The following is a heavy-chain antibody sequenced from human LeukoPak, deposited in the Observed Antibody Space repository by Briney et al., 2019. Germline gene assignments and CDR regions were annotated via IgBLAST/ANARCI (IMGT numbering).Heavy chain of an antibody. D-gene: IGHD3-22*01. J-gene: IGHJ5*02. CDR2: IYSSGST. CDR1: GGSISSYY. V-gene: IGHV4-59*01. Sequence: PSETLSLTCTVSGGSISSYYWSWIRRPPGKGLEWIGYIYSSGSTNYNPSLKSRVTISVDTSKNQFSLKLSSVTAADTAVYYCARDKDSSGYWDHWFDPWGQGTLGTVSS. CDR3: ARDKDSSGYWDHWFDP.